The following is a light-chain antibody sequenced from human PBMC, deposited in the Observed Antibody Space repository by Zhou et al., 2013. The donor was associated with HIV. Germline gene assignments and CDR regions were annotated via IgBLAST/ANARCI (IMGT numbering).Light chain of an antibody. J-gene: IGKJ4*01. CDR1: QSLLHTSGFNS. V-gene: IGKV2-28*01. Sequence: DIVMTQSPLSLPVTPGEPASISCRSSQSLLHTSGFNSLDWYLQKPGQSPQLLIFLGSNRASGVPDRFSGSGSGTDFTLKISRVEAEDVGVYYCVQALQTPRLTFGGGTKVEIK. CDR2: LGS. CDR3: VQALQTPRLT.